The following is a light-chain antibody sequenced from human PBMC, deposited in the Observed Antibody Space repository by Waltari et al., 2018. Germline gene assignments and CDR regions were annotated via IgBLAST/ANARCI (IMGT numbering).Light chain of an antibody. CDR1: QSVSSSY. CDR3: QQYGSSPRTYT. CDR2: CAS. V-gene: IGKV3-20*01. J-gene: IGKJ2*01. Sequence: EIVLTQSPGTLSVSPGERATLSCRASQSVSSSYLAWYQQKPGQAPRLLIYCASSSATGIPDRFSGSGSGTDFTLTISRLEPEDFAVYYCQQYGSSPRTYTFGQGTKLEI.